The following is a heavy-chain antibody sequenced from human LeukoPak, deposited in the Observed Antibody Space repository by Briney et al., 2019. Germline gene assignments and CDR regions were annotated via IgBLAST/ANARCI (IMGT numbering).Heavy chain of an antibody. CDR1: GFTFNIYW. Sequence: GGSLRLSCGASGFTFNIYWMHWVRHAPGKGLEWVSAISGSGGSTYYGDSVKGRFTISRDNSKNTLYLQMNSLRAEDTALYYCAKKPTGGTTYYYGMDVWGQGTTVTVSS. J-gene: IGHJ6*02. CDR2: ISGSGGST. CDR3: AKKPTGGTTYYYGMDV. D-gene: IGHD6-13*01. V-gene: IGHV3-23*01.